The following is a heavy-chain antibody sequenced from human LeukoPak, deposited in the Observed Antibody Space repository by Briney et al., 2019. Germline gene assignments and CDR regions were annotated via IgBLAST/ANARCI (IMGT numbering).Heavy chain of an antibody. CDR3: ARLSGSQTTPY. J-gene: IGHJ4*02. D-gene: IGHD1-26*01. Sequence: SETLSLTCTVSVGSISSYYWSRIRQPPDKGLEWIGYIYYSRTTNYYPSLKSRVTMSVDTSKNQFSLKLSSVTAADTAIYHCARLSGSQTTPYWGQGTLVTVSS. CDR2: IYYSRTT. V-gene: IGHV4-59*08. CDR1: VGSISSYY.